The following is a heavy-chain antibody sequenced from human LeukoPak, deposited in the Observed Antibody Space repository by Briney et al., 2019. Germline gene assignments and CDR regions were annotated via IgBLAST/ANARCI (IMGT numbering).Heavy chain of an antibody. CDR2: IRSKANSYAT. CDR3: TRHGYYDSSGQKDY. Sequence: GGSLRLSCAASGFTFSGSAMHWVRQASGKGLEWVGRIRSKANSYATAYAASVKGRFTISRDDSKNTAYLQMNSLKTEDTAVYYCTRHGYYDSSGQKDYWGQGTLVTVSS. V-gene: IGHV3-73*01. J-gene: IGHJ4*02. D-gene: IGHD3-22*01. CDR1: GFTFSGSA.